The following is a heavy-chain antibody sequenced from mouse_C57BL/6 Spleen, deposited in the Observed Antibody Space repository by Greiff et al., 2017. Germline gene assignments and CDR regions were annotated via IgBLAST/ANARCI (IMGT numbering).Heavy chain of an antibody. CDR3: ARHVSAIVATDDVDY. CDR1: GYTFTSYG. J-gene: IGHJ4*01. D-gene: IGHD1-1*01. V-gene: IGHV1-81*01. CDR2: IYPRSGNT. Sequence: QVQLQQSGAELARPGASVKLSCKASGYTFTSYGISWVKQRTGQGLEWIGEIYPRSGNTYYNEKFKGKATLTADKSSSTAYMELRSLTSEYSAVYYFARHVSAIVATDDVDYWGQGTTVTVSS.